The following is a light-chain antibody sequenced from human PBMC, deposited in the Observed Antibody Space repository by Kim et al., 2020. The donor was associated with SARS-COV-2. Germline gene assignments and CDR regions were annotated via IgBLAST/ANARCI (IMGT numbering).Light chain of an antibody. V-gene: IGLV3-19*01. CDR1: SLRNYY. CDR2: GKN. CDR3: NSRDSSGNHP. Sequence: SSELTQDPAVSVALGQTVKITCQGDSLRNYYASWYQQKPGQAPVVVIYGKNNRPSGIPDRFSGSSSGNTASLTITGAQAADEGDYYCNSRDSSGNHPFGG. J-gene: IGLJ2*01.